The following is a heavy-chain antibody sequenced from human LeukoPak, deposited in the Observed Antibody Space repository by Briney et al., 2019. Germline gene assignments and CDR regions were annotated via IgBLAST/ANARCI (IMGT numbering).Heavy chain of an antibody. V-gene: IGHV1-69*06. Sequence: SVKVSCKASGGTFSSYAISWVRQAPGQGLEWVGGIIPIFGTANYAQKFQGRVTITADKSTSTAYMELSSLRSEDTAVYYCARVGTYYYGSGSYSGWFDPWGQGTLVTVSS. CDR1: GGTFSSYA. CDR3: ARVGTYYYGSGSYSGWFDP. CDR2: IIPIFGTA. J-gene: IGHJ5*02. D-gene: IGHD3-10*01.